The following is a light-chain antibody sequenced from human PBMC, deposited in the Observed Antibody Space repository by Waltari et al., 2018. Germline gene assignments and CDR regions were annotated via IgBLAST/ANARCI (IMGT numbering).Light chain of an antibody. J-gene: IGLJ2*01. CDR1: SLRSYY. V-gene: IGLV3-19*01. CDR2: GKN. CDR3: NSRDSSGNHVV. Sequence: SSELTQDPAVSVALGQTARITCQGDSLRSYYASWYQQKPGQAPVLVIYGKNNRPSGIPDRFSGSSSGNKASLTMTGAQAEDEADYYCNSRDSSGNHVVFGGGTKLTVL.